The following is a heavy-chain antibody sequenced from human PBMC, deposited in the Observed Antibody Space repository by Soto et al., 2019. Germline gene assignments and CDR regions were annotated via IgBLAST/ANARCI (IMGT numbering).Heavy chain of an antibody. V-gene: IGHV3-23*01. CDR1: GFTFSSYA. D-gene: IGHD6-6*01. CDR2: ISGSGGST. J-gene: IGHJ6*03. CDR3: AKDGYSSSSGPDYYYYYYMDV. Sequence: EVQLLESGGGLVQPGGSLRLSCAASGFTFSSYAMSWVRQAPGKGLEWVSAISGSGGSTYYADSVKGRFTISRDNSKNTLYLQMNSLRAEDTAVYYCAKDGYSSSSGPDYYYYYYMDVWGKGTMVTVSS.